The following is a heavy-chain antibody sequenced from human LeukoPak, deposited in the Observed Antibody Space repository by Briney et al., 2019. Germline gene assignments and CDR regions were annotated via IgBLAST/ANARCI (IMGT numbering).Heavy chain of an antibody. CDR1: GGSTSSGDYY. CDR2: IYYSGST. V-gene: IGHV4-30-4*01. CDR3: ARVAVAGTEVDY. D-gene: IGHD6-19*01. J-gene: IGHJ4*02. Sequence: SETLSLTCTVSGGSTSSGDYYWSWIRQPPGKGLEWIGYIYYSGSTYYNPSLKSRVTISVDTSKNQFSLKLSSVTAADTAVYYCARVAVAGTEVDYWGQGTLVTVSS.